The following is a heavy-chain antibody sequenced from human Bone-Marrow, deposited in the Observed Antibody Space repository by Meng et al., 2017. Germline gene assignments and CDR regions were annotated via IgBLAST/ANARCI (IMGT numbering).Heavy chain of an antibody. J-gene: IGHJ5*02. CDR3: ARDADCSSTSCYFWFDP. CDR1: GYNFTGYY. Sequence: QGQLGQSGAEVKKPEAAVKVSCKASGYNFTGYYMHWVRQAPGQGLEWMGRINPNSGGTNYAQKFQGRVTMTRDTSISTAYMELSRLRSDDTAVYYCARDADCSSTSCYFWFDPWGQGTLVTVSS. CDR2: INPNSGGT. V-gene: IGHV1-2*06. D-gene: IGHD2-2*01.